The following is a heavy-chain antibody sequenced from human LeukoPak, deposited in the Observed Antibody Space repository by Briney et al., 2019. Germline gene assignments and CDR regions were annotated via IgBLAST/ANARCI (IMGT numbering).Heavy chain of an antibody. D-gene: IGHD4-17*01. CDR1: GGSISSYY. CDR2: IYYRGST. J-gene: IGHJ4*02. CDR3: ASSDYGDYYFDY. Sequence: SETLSLTCTVSGGSISSYYWSWIRQPPGKGLEWIGYIYYRGSTNYNPSLKSRVTISVDTSKNQFSLKLSSVTAADTAVYYCASSDYGDYYFDYWGQGTLVTVSS. V-gene: IGHV4-59*01.